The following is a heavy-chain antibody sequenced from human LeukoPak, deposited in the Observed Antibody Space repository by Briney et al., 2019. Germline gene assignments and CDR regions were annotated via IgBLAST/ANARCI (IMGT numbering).Heavy chain of an antibody. J-gene: IGHJ4*02. CDR3: ARGCATPYCFLIDY. V-gene: IGHV3-30*03. Sequence: GGSLTLSCAAYGFTFSSHGMHWVRQAPGKGLEWVSIISNDGSDEDYVDSVKGRFTISRDNSKNTLHLQMNSLRAEDTAVYYCARGCATPYCFLIDYWGQGTLVTVSS. CDR2: ISNDGSDE. CDR1: GFTFSSHG. D-gene: IGHD2-21*01.